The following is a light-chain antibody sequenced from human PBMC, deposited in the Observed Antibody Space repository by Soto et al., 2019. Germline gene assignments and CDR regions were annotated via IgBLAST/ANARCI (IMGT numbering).Light chain of an antibody. CDR3: HQYNNWPLT. Sequence: EIVMTQSPATLSVSPGERATLSCRASHSVSSNLAWYQQKPGQAPRLLIYGVSARASGIPARFSGSGFGTEFTLTISSLQSEDFAVYYCHQYNNWPLTFGGGTKVEIK. V-gene: IGKV3-15*01. CDR2: GVS. CDR1: HSVSSN. J-gene: IGKJ4*01.